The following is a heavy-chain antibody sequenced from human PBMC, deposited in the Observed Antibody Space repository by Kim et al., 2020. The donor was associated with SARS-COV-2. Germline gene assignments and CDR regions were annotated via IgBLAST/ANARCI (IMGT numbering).Heavy chain of an antibody. CDR1: GFTFSGSP. CDR3: TRYDSSTGAFDI. CDR2: IRSKANSYAT. Sequence: GGSLRLSCAASGFTFSGSPMHWVRQASGKGLEWVGRIRSKANSYATAYTASVRGRFTISRDDSRNTAYLQMNSLKAEDTAMYFCTRYDSSTGAFDIWGHGTMVTVSS. J-gene: IGHJ3*02. D-gene: IGHD3-22*01. V-gene: IGHV3-73*01.